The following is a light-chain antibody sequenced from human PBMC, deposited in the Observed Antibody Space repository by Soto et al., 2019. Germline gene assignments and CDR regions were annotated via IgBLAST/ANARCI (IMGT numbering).Light chain of an antibody. V-gene: IGLV2-14*01. CDR2: DVT. CDR1: SSDVGAYNY. Sequence: QSALAQPASVSGSPGPSITISCTGTSSDVGAYNYVSWYHQHHPGKAPELIIYDVTHRPSGGSSRVSGSKSGNTASLTISGLKAEDEGDYYCSSYITIKTVIFGRGTKVTVL. J-gene: IGLJ2*01. CDR3: SSYITIKTVI.